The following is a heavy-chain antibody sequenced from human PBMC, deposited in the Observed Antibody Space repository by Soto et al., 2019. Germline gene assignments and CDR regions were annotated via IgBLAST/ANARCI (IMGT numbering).Heavy chain of an antibody. CDR2: IKRDGSVQ. CDR3: ARAPYSNAWYRFDL. Sequence: GGSLRLSCEASGFTFSGYWMSWVRQAPGKGLEWVADIKRDGSVQYYVDSVKGRLTISRDNAKKQLYLQMNGLRAEDTALYYCARAPYSNAWYRFDLWGQGTLVTVSS. V-gene: IGHV3-7*03. J-gene: IGHJ4*02. D-gene: IGHD4-4*01. CDR1: GFTFSGYW.